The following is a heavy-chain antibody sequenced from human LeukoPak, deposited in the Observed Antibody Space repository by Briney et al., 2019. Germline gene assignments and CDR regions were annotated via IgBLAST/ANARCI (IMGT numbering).Heavy chain of an antibody. CDR1: GYTFTSYD. V-gene: IGHV1-2*02. CDR2: INPNSGGT. D-gene: IGHD3-9*01. CDR3: ARDLKRYYDILTGYYKTFDY. Sequence: ASVKVSCKASGYTFTSYDINWVRQATGQGLEWMGWINPNSGGTNYAQKFQGRVTMTRDTSISTAYMELSRLRSDDTAVYYCARDLKRYYDILTGYYKTFDYWGQGTLVTVSS. J-gene: IGHJ4*02.